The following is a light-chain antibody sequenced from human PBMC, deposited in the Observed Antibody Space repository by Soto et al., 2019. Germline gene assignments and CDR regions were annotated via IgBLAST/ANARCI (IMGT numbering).Light chain of an antibody. J-gene: IGKJ1*01. Sequence: DIQMTQSPSTLSASIGDRVTITCRASQGISKWLAWHQQKPGKAPKLLIYDASSLQSGVPPRFSGSGSGTEFTLTIRSLQPDDIATYYCQQYSSYSAGTFGEGTKVEI. CDR2: DAS. CDR3: QQYSSYSAGT. V-gene: IGKV1-5*01. CDR1: QGISKW.